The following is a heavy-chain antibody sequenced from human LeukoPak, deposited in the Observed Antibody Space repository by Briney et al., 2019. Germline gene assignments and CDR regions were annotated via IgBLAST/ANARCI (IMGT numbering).Heavy chain of an antibody. V-gene: IGHV3-48*01. Sequence: GGSLRLSCAASGFTFSSYSMNWVRQAPGKGLEWVSYVSSSSSTIYYADSVKGRFTISRDNAKNSLYLQMNSLRAEDTAVYYCAREGWYGDYLNYYYYGMDVWGQGTTVTVSS. CDR3: AREGWYGDYLNYYYYGMDV. CDR1: GFTFSSYS. CDR2: VSSSSSTI. J-gene: IGHJ6*02. D-gene: IGHD4-17*01.